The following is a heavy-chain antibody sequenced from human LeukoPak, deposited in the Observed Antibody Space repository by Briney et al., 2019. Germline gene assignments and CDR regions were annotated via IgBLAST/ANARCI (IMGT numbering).Heavy chain of an antibody. Sequence: GGSLRLSCAASGFTVSSNYMSWVRQAPGKGLEWVSSISSSSSYIYYADSVKGRFTISRDNAKNSLYLQMNSLRAEDTAVYYCARSVWGSFSNHFDYWGQGTLVTVSS. CDR3: ARSVWGSFSNHFDY. V-gene: IGHV3-21*01. CDR2: ISSSSSYI. J-gene: IGHJ4*02. CDR1: GFTVSSNY. D-gene: IGHD3-16*01.